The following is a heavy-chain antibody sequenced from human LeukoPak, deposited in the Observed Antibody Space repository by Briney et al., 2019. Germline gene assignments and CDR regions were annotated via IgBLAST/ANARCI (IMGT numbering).Heavy chain of an antibody. V-gene: IGHV4-39*07. CDR2: IYYSGST. CDR1: GGSISSSSYY. Sequence: PSETLSLTCTVSGGSISSSSYYWGWIRQPPGKGLEWIGCIYYSGSTNYNPSLKSRVTISVDTSKNQFSLKLSSVTAADTAVYYCARGGWNKFDYWGQGTLVTVSS. J-gene: IGHJ4*02. CDR3: ARGGWNKFDY. D-gene: IGHD3-22*01.